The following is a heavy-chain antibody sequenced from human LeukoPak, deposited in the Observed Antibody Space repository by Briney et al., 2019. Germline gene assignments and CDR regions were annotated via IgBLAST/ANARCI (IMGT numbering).Heavy chain of an antibody. CDR1: GFTFSSYG. Sequence: GGSLRLSCAASGFTFSSYGMHWVRQAPGKGLEWVAFIRCDGSNKYYADSVKGRFTISRDNSKNTLYLQMNSLRAEDTAVYYCAKKGISGSYPLFDYWGQGTLVTVSS. D-gene: IGHD1-26*01. CDR2: IRCDGSNK. V-gene: IGHV3-30*02. CDR3: AKKGISGSYPLFDY. J-gene: IGHJ4*02.